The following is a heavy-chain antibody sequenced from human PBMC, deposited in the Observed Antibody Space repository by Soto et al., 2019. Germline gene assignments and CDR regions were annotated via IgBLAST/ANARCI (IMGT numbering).Heavy chain of an antibody. Sequence: PSETLSLTCTVSGGSISSGGYYWSWIRQHPGKGLEWIGYIYYSGSTYYNPSLKSRVTISVDTSKNQFSLKLSSVTAADTAVYYCAKVAYYYDSSGYLGPYFDYWGQGTLVTSPQ. CDR1: GGSISSGGYY. J-gene: IGHJ4*02. D-gene: IGHD3-22*01. CDR3: AKVAYYYDSSGYLGPYFDY. CDR2: IYYSGST. V-gene: IGHV4-31*03.